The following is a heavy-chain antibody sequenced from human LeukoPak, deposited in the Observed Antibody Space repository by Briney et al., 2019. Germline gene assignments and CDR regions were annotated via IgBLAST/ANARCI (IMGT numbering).Heavy chain of an antibody. V-gene: IGHV4-39*01. CDR2: VYYTGGT. Sequence: SETLSLTCSVSGGSITSSSYYWGWIRQPPEKGLEWIGSVYYTGGTYYSPSLKSRVTISVDTSKNQFSLMLSSVTAADTAVYYCARFRNYYYDSSGQPYNWFDPWGQGTLVTVSS. CDR3: ARFRNYYYDSSGQPYNWFDP. D-gene: IGHD3-22*01. CDR1: GGSITSSSYY. J-gene: IGHJ5*02.